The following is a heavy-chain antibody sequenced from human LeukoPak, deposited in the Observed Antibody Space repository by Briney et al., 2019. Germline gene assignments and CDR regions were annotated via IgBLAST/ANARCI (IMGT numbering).Heavy chain of an antibody. CDR1: GYTFTSYG. CDR2: ISGYNGNT. V-gene: IGHV1-18*01. D-gene: IGHD6-13*01. Sequence: GASVKVSCKASGYTFTSYGISWVRQAPGQGLDWMGWISGYNGNTNYAQNFQGRVTMTTDTSTSTTYMEVRSLRSDDTAVYYCARDTGITAAVGGFWGQGTLVTVSS. CDR3: ARDTGITAAVGGF. J-gene: IGHJ4*02.